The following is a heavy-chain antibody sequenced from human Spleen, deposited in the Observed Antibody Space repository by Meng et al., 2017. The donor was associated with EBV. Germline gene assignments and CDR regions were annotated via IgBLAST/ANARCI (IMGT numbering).Heavy chain of an antibody. V-gene: IGHV7-4-1*02. CDR1: GHTFTSNA. Sequence: QVQLVQSGSELKKPGASVTVSCKASGHTFTSNAMNWVRQAPGQGLEWMGWINTDTGNPTYARGFTGRFVFSLDTSVSTAYLQITGLKAEDTAVYYCAGVASGSSGFDPWGQGILVTVSS. J-gene: IGHJ5*02. CDR3: AGVASGSSGFDP. D-gene: IGHD1-26*01. CDR2: INTDTGNP.